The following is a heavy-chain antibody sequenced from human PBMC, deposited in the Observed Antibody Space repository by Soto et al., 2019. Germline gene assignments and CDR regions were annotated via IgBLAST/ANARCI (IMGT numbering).Heavy chain of an antibody. J-gene: IGHJ4*02. Sequence: RGSLRLSCAGSGFTFGNSWMSWVRQAPGEGLEWVANINQDGSGKYYVDSVKGRFTISRDNAKKSLYLEMNSLRAEDTGVYYCARNDVWRQGTLVIVSS. CDR2: INQDGSGK. CDR1: GFTFGNSW. V-gene: IGHV3-7*01. D-gene: IGHD1-1*01. CDR3: ARNDV.